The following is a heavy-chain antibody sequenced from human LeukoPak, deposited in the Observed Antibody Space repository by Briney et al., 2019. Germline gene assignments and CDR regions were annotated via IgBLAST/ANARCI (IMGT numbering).Heavy chain of an antibody. CDR1: GFTVSSNY. Sequence: GGSLRLSCAASGFTVSSNYMSWVRQAPGKGLEWVSVIYSGGSTYYADSVKGRFTISRDNSKNTLYLQMNSLRAEDTAVYYCAKVAHYYGSGSYYEYYFDYWGQGALVTVSS. CDR3: AKVAHYYGSGSYYEYYFDY. J-gene: IGHJ4*02. CDR2: IYSGGST. V-gene: IGHV3-66*01. D-gene: IGHD3-10*01.